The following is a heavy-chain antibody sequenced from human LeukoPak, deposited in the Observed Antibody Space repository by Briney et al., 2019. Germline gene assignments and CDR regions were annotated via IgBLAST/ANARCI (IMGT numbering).Heavy chain of an antibody. V-gene: IGHV3-23*01. Sequence: GGSLRLSCEASGFSFSSYALSWVRQAPGRGLEWVSAISGSGGNTYYADFVKGRFTISRDNSQNTLLLQMSSLRADGTATYYCAKHYGSGTYYNYFTYCGRGTLVSVSS. D-gene: IGHD3-10*01. CDR2: ISGSGGNT. J-gene: IGHJ4*02. CDR3: AKHYGSGTYYNYFTY. CDR1: GFSFSSYA.